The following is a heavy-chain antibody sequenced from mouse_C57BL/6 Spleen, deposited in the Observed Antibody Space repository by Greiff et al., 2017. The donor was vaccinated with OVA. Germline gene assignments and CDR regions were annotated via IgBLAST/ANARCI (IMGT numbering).Heavy chain of an antibody. D-gene: IGHD2-4*01. CDR3: ATSYDYDFFDY. CDR2: INPSIGGT. CDR1: GYTFTSYW. J-gene: IGHJ2*01. Sequence: QVQLQQPGTALVKPGASLKLSCKASGYTFTSYWMHWVKQRPGQGLEWFRNINPSIGGTNYNEKFKSKATLTVDKTSSTAYMQLSSLTAEDSAVYYCATSYDYDFFDYWGQGTTLTVSA. V-gene: IGHV1-53*01.